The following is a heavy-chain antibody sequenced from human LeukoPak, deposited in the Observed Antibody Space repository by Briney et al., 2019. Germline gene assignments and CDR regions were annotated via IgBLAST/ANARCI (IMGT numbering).Heavy chain of an antibody. Sequence: ASVKVSCKASGYTFIVYYIHWVRQAPGQGLEWMGWINPNSGDTHFTQNFQGRVTMTTDTSITTAYMELSRLRSDDTAVYYCARGGNYGSGTYTAFDYWGQGALVTVSS. CDR2: INPNSGDT. J-gene: IGHJ4*02. V-gene: IGHV1-2*02. CDR1: GYTFIVYY. CDR3: ARGGNYGSGTYTAFDY. D-gene: IGHD3-10*01.